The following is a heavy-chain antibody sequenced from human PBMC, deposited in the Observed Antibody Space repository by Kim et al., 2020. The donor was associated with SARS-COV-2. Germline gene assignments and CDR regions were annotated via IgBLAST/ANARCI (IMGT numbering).Heavy chain of an antibody. CDR3: ARNGPEAYYYYGMDV. D-gene: IGHD2-8*01. Sequence: SETLSLTCTVSGGSISSSGYYWGWIRQPPGKGLEWIGSIYYSGSTYHNPSLKSRVSIPVGTTKNQFSLELSSVTAADTAVYYCARNGPEAYYYYGMDVWGPGTTVTVSS. V-gene: IGHV4-39*01. J-gene: IGHJ6*02. CDR1: GGSISSSGYY. CDR2: IYYSGST.